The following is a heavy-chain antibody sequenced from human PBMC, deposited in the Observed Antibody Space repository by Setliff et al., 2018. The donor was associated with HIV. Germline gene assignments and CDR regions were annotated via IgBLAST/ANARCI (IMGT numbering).Heavy chain of an antibody. Sequence: ASVKVSCKASGYTFTGYYMHWVRQAPGQGPEWLGRINPKSGGTRYAQKFQGRVSMTRDTAISTAYMELSRLRSDDSAVYYCARLPFITIFGVLNGDDGFDIWGXGTMVTVSS. D-gene: IGHD3-3*01. V-gene: IGHV1-2*06. CDR3: ARLPFITIFGVLNGDDGFDI. J-gene: IGHJ3*02. CDR1: GYTFTGYY. CDR2: INPKSGGT.